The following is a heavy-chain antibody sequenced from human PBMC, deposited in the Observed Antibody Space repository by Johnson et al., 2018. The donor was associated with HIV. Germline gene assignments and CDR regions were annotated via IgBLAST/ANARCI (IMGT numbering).Heavy chain of an antibody. D-gene: IGHD3-10*01. J-gene: IGHJ3*02. CDR2: IKEDGSEK. CDR3: ARSGSLVRGALDI. CDR1: GFTFGTYW. Sequence: VQLVESGGGLVQPGGSLRLSCAASGFTFGTYWMSWVRQAPGKGLEWVTNIKEDGSEKYYVDSVRGRFTISRDNAKNSLYLQMTSLRVDDTAVYYCARSGSLVRGALDIWGQGTMVTVSS. V-gene: IGHV3-7*03.